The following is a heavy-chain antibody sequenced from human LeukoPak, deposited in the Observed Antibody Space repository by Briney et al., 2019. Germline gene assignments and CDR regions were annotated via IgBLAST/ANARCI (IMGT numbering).Heavy chain of an antibody. CDR1: GGSISGYY. CDR2: IYYNGTT. V-gene: IGHV4-59*08. D-gene: IGHD4-17*01. J-gene: IGHJ4*02. CDR3: ARHPPNVYGALNLDY. Sequence: PSETLSLTCTVSGGSISGYYWSWIRQPPGKGLEWIGYIYYNGTTNYNPFLKSRVTISVDTSKNHFSLKLSSVTAADTAVYYCARHPPNVYGALNLDYWGQGNLVIVSS.